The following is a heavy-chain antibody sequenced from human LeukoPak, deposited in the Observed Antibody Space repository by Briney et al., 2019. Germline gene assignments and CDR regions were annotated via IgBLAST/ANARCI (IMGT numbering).Heavy chain of an antibody. CDR3: AKDLYYFDY. CDR1: GFTFSSYG. Sequence: PGGSLRLSCAASGFTFSSYGMSWVRQAPGKWLEWVSLISGSGGSTYYADSVKGRFTISRDNSKNTLYLQMNSLRAEDTAVYYCAKDLYYFDYWGQGTLVTVSS. V-gene: IGHV3-23*01. J-gene: IGHJ4*02. D-gene: IGHD2/OR15-2a*01. CDR2: ISGSGGST.